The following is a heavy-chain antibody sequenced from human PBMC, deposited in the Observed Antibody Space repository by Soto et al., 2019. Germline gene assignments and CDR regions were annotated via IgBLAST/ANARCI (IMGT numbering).Heavy chain of an antibody. CDR2: IYYSGST. CDR1: GGSISSSSYY. CDR3: ARHPRGYCSSTSCYADAFDI. J-gene: IGHJ3*02. Sequence: QLQLQESGPGLVKPSETLSLTCTVSGGSISSSSYYWGWIRQPPGKGLEWIGSIYYSGSTYYNPSLKSRVTISVDTSKNQFSLKLSSVTAADTAVYYCARHPRGYCSSTSCYADAFDIWGQGTMVTVSS. D-gene: IGHD2-2*01. V-gene: IGHV4-39*01.